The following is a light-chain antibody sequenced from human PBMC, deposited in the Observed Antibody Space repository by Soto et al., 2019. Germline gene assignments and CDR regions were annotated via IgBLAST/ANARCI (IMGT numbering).Light chain of an antibody. CDR3: QQIYSAPLT. CDR2: AAS. J-gene: IGKJ4*01. V-gene: IGKV1-39*01. Sequence: DIQMTQSRSSLSASVGGRVTITCRASQSITTYLNWYRQKPGKAPKLLIYAASSLQSGVPSRFSGSGSETEFTLSISSLHPEDFATYFCQQIYSAPLTLGGGTKVDIK. CDR1: QSITTY.